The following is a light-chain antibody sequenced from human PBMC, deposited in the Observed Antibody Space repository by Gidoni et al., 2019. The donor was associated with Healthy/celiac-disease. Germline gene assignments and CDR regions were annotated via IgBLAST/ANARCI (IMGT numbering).Light chain of an antibody. V-gene: IGKV4-1*01. CDR3: QQYYNSYT. CDR2: WAS. Sequence: DIVMTQSPDSLAVSLGERATINCKSSQSVLYSSNNKNDLAWYQQKPGQPPKLLIYWASTRESGVPDRFSGSGSGTDFTLTISSLQAEDVAVYYCQQYYNSYTFGQGTKLEIK. CDR1: QSVLYSSNNKND. J-gene: IGKJ2*01.